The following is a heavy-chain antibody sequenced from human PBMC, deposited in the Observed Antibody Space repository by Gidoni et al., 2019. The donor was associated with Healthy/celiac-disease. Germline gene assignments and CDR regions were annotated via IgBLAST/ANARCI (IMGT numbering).Heavy chain of an antibody. J-gene: IGHJ6*02. CDR1: GFTFSRYT. D-gene: IGHD3-10*01. Sequence: EVQLVESGGGLVQPGGSLRLPCAASGFTFSRYTMTWVRQAPGKGLEWVSYISSSSSTIYYADSVKGRFTISRDNAKNSLYLQMNSLRAEDTAVYYCARLWPPRYYYGSGRYYYGMDVWGQGTTVTVSS. CDR2: ISSSSSTI. CDR3: ARLWPPRYYYGSGRYYYGMDV. V-gene: IGHV3-48*01.